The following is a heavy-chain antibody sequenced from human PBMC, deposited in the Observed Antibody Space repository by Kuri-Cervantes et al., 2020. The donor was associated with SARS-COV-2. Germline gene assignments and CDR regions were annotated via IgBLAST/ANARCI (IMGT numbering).Heavy chain of an antibody. D-gene: IGHD6-13*01. CDR1: GGSISSSSYY. J-gene: IGHJ5*02. V-gene: IGHV4-39*01. CDR2: INHSGSI. Sequence: GSLRLSCTVSGGSISSSSYYWGWIRQPPGKGLEWIGEINHSGSINYNPSLKSRVTISVDTSKNQFSLKLSSVTAADTAVYYCARQQLVLSNWFDPWGQGTLVTVSS. CDR3: ARQQLVLSNWFDP.